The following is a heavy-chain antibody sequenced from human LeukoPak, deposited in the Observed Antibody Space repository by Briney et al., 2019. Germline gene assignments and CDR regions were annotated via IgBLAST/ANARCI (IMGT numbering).Heavy chain of an antibody. J-gene: IGHJ4*02. CDR3: ARAGRGYANPFDY. CDR2: IIPILGIA. V-gene: IGHV1-69*04. CDR1: GGTFSSYA. D-gene: IGHD5-12*01. Sequence: ASVKVSCKASGGTFSSYAISWVRQAPRQGLEWMGRIIPILGIANYAQKFQGRVTITTDESTSTAYMELSSLRSEDTAVYYCARAGRGYANPFDYWGQGTLVTVSS.